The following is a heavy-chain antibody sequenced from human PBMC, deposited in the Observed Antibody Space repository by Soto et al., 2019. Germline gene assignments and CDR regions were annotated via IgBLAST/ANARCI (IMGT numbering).Heavy chain of an antibody. V-gene: IGHV3-11*01. J-gene: IGHJ3*02. CDR3: ARRGGGSCYPRCHDAFDI. CDR1: GFTFSDYY. CDR2: ISSSGSTI. Sequence: GGSLRLSCAASGFTFSDYYMSWIRQAPGKGLEWVSYISSSGSTIYYADSVKGRFTISRDNAKNSLYLQMNSLRAEDTAVYYCARRGGGSCYPRCHDAFDIWGQGTMVTVSS. D-gene: IGHD2-15*01.